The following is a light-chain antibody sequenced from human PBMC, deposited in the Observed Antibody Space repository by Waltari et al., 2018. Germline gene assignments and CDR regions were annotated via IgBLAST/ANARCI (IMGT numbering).Light chain of an antibody. CDR1: RCNNGSNY. CDR2: GNS. Sequence: QSVLTQSPSVSRAPGQGVTISCPGSRCNNGSNYVHWYQPLPGAAPKRLIYGNSNRPSGVPDRFSGSKSGTSASLAITGLQAEDEADYFCQSYDSSLTVVVFGGRTKLTVL. J-gene: IGLJ3*02. CDR3: QSYDSSLTVVV. V-gene: IGLV1-40*01.